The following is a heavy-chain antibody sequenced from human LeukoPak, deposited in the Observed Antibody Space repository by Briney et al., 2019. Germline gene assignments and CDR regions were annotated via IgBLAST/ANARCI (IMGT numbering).Heavy chain of an antibody. CDR1: GGSFSGYY. Sequence: SEILSLTCAVYGGSFSGYYWSWIRQPPGKGLEWIGEINHSGSTNYNPSLKSRVTISVDTSKNQFSLKLSSVTAADTAVYYCARGDLANRGDYWGQGTLVTVSS. V-gene: IGHV4-34*01. CDR2: INHSGST. D-gene: IGHD3-3*02. J-gene: IGHJ4*02. CDR3: ARGDLANRGDY.